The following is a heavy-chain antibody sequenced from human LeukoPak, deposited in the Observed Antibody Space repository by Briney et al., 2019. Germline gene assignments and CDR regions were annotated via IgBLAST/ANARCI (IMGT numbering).Heavy chain of an antibody. CDR2: IRQDGDEK. Sequence: PGGSLRLSCTASGFSLSRYWMSWVRQAPGKGLEWVANIRQDGDEKHYVDSVKGRLIISRDNAKNSVYLQMTSLRAEDTAVYFCAREGDTSPGLDYWGQGALVTVSS. CDR3: AREGDTSPGLDY. CDR1: GFSLSRYW. V-gene: IGHV3-7*01. J-gene: IGHJ4*02.